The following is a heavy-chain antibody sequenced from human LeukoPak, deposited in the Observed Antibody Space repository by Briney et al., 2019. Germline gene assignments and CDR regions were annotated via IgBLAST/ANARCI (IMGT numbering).Heavy chain of an antibody. Sequence: SETLSLTCTVSGDFITAYYWSWIRQPPGKGLEWIGYVYYSGSTDYNPSLRRRVTISLEMSKHQFSLNLTSVTAADTAVYYCASNTATVFDYWGQGTLVTVSS. CDR1: GDFITAYY. V-gene: IGHV4-59*01. CDR2: VYYSGST. CDR3: ASNTATVFDY. J-gene: IGHJ4*02. D-gene: IGHD2-21*02.